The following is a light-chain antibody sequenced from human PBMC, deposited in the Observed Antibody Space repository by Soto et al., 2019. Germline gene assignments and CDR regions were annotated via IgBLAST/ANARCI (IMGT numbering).Light chain of an antibody. CDR2: AAS. V-gene: IGKV1-39*01. Sequence: DIQMTQSPSSLSASVGDRVTITCRASQSISSYLNWYQQKPGKAPKLLIYAASSLQSGVPSRFSGSGSGTDFTLTISSLQPEDFATYYCQLSYSTPRIFTFGPGNKVDIK. J-gene: IGKJ3*01. CDR3: QLSYSTPRIFT. CDR1: QSISSY.